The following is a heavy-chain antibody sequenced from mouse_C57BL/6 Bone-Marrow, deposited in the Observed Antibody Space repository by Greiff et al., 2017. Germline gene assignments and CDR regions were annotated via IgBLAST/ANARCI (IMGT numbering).Heavy chain of an antibody. D-gene: IGHD1-1*01. Sequence: QVQLQQPGAELVRPGTSVKLSCKASGYTFTSYWMHWVKQRPGQGLEWIGVIDPSDSYTNYNQKFKGKATLTVDTSSSTAYMQLSSLTSEDSAVYYWARGAGSSPYWYFDVWGTGTTVTVSS. J-gene: IGHJ1*03. V-gene: IGHV1-59*01. CDR3: ARGAGSSPYWYFDV. CDR2: IDPSDSYT. CDR1: GYTFTSYW.